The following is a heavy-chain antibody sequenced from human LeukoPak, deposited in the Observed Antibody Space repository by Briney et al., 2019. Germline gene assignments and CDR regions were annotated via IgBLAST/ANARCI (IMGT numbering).Heavy chain of an antibody. J-gene: IGHJ6*02. CDR3: ARSPDLMSHYYYYYGMDV. V-gene: IGHV4-4*07. CDR2: IYSSGST. CDR1: GGSISSYY. Sequence: PSETLSLTCTVSGGSISSYYWSWIRQPAGKGLEWIGRIYSSGSTNYNPSLKSRVTISVDTSKNQFSLKLSSVTAADTAVYYCARSPDLMSHYYYYYGMDVWGQGTTVTVSS. D-gene: IGHD1-14*01.